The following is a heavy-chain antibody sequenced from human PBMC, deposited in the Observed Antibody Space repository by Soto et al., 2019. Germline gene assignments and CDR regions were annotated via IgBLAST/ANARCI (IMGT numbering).Heavy chain of an antibody. CDR3: ATDRRIVGATTCGWAWFDP. V-gene: IGHV1-24*01. D-gene: IGHD1-26*01. Sequence: QVQLVQSGAEVKKPGASVKVSCKVSGYTLTELSMHWVRQAPGKGLEWMGGFDPEDGETIYAQKFQGRVTLTEDTSTDSAYMELSSLISEDTAVYYSATDRRIVGATTCGWAWFDPWGQGTLVTVSS. CDR2: FDPEDGET. J-gene: IGHJ5*02. CDR1: GYTLTELS.